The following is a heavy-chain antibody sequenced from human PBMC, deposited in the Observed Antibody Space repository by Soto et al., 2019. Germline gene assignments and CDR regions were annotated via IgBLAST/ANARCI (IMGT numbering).Heavy chain of an antibody. Sequence: EVRLVESGGGLLQTGRSLRLSCVASGFAFDDYAMHWVRQAPGKGLEWVSGVSGNGGSIGYADSVKGRCSISRDNAKNSLYLQMHSLRAEDPALYYCANDSGVASIGVLAYWGQGTLVTVST. CDR2: VSGNGGSI. CDR1: GFAFDDYA. V-gene: IGHV3-9*01. CDR3: ANDSGVASIGVLAY. D-gene: IGHD3-3*01. J-gene: IGHJ4*02.